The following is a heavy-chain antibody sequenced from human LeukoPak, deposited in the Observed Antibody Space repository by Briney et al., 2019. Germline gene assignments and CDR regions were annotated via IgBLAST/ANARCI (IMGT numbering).Heavy chain of an antibody. CDR1: GFTFSSYN. J-gene: IGHJ6*02. V-gene: IGHV3-48*02. D-gene: IGHD2-2*01. CDR3: ARIPAAPRGVYYYYPMDV. CDR2: ISSSNTI. Sequence: PGGSLRLSCAASGFTFSSYNMNWVRQAPGKGLEWVSYISSSNTIYYADSVRGRFTCSRDNAKNSLFLQMNTLRDEDTAVYYCARIPAAPRGVYYYYPMDVWGQGTTVTVSS.